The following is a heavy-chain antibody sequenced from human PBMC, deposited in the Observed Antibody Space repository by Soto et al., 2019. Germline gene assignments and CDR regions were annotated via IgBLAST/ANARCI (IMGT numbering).Heavy chain of an antibody. D-gene: IGHD3-3*01. J-gene: IGHJ6*02. V-gene: IGHV3-23*01. CDR3: AKDPGVVTSYYYYGMDV. Sequence: GGSLRLSCAASGFTFSSYAMSWVRQAPGKGLEWVSAISGSGGSTYYADSVKGRFTISRDNSKNTLYLQMNSLRAEDTAVYYCAKDPGVVTSYYYYGMDVWGQGTTVTVSS. CDR1: GFTFSSYA. CDR2: ISGSGGST.